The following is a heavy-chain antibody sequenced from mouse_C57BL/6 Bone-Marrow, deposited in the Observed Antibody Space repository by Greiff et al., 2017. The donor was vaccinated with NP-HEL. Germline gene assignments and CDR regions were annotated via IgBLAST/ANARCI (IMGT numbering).Heavy chain of an antibody. J-gene: IGHJ4*01. V-gene: IGHV2-6-1*01. Sequence: QVQLQKSGPGLVAPSQSLSITCTVSGFSLTSYGVHWVRQPPGKGLEWLVVIWSDGSTTYNSALNSRLSISKDNSKSQVFLKMNSLQTDDTAMYYCARQGLYYYAMDYWGQGTSVTVSA. CDR1: GFSLTSYG. D-gene: IGHD3-1*01. CDR3: ARQGLYYYAMDY. CDR2: IWSDGST.